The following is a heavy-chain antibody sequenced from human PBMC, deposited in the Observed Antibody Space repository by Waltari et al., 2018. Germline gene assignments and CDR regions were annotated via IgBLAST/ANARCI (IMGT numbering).Heavy chain of an antibody. J-gene: IGHJ4*02. CDR2: INQDGSGE. CDR3: QRGDY. Sequence: EVQLVASGGGLVQPGRSLGLSCAVSGFTLSNFWMSWARQAPGKGLEWVANINQDGSGEYYVDSVKGRFTISRDNAKNSLYLQMNSLRAEDTAVYYCQRGDYWGQGTLVTVSS. CDR1: GFTLSNFW. V-gene: IGHV3-7*04.